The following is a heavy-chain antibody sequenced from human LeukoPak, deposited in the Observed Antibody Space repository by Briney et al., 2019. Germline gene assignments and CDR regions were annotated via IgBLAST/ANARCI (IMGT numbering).Heavy chain of an antibody. J-gene: IGHJ4*02. CDR1: GGSFSGYY. D-gene: IGHD5-18*01. CDR3: AGYGFPTPFDY. V-gene: IGHV4-34*01. CDR2: INHSGST. Sequence: SETVSLTCAVYGGSFSGYYWSWIRQPPGKGLEWIGEINHSGSTNYNPSLKSRVTISVDTSKNQFSLKLRSVTAADTAVYYCAGYGFPTPFDYWGQGTLVTVSP.